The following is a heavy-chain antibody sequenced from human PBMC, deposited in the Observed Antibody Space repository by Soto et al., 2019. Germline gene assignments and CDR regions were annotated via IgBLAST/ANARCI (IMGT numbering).Heavy chain of an antibody. J-gene: IGHJ3*02. D-gene: IGHD1-1*01. CDR1: GYTFTTYA. V-gene: IGHV1-3*01. CDR2: INRGNGNT. Sequence: SGAEVKKPGASVKISCKASGYTFTTYAVHWVRQAPGQRLEWMGWINRGNGNTKYSEKFQGRVTFTRDTSASTAYMELSSLRSEDTAVYYCARAETIVDAFDIWGQGTMVTVSS. CDR3: ARAETIVDAFDI.